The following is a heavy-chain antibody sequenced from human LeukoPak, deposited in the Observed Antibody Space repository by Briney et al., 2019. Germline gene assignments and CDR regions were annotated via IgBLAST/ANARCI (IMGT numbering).Heavy chain of an antibody. CDR1: GYTFTSYY. CDR2: INRSGGST. CDR3: ARGNPGVIDY. V-gene: IGHV1-46*01. D-gene: IGHD3-10*01. J-gene: IGHJ4*02. Sequence: APVKPSCKASGYTFTSYYMHWVRQAPGQGLEWMGMINRSGGSTSYAQKFQGRVTMTRDTSTSTVYMELSSLRSEDTAVCYCARGNPGVIDYWGQGTLVTVYS.